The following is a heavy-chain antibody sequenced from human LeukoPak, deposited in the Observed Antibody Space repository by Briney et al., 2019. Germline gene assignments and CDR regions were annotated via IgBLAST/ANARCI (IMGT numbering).Heavy chain of an antibody. D-gene: IGHD3-10*01. J-gene: IGHJ4*02. CDR3: AKSRFGERDYFDY. CDR2: IANDAKTT. Sequence: GGSLRLSCAASGFTFSSYGTHWVRQAPGKGLEWVAVIANDAKTTYYADSVKGRFTISRDNSKNTLYLQMNSLRGEDTAVYYCAKSRFGERDYFDYWGQGTLVTVSS. V-gene: IGHV3-33*05. CDR1: GFTFSSYG.